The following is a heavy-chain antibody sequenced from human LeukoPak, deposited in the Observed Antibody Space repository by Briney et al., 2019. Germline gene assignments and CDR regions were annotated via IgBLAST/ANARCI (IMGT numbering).Heavy chain of an antibody. CDR2: IDLSSSTL. V-gene: IGHV3-11*01. Sequence: GGSLRLSCAASGLRFSDYYMSWVRQAPGKGLEWISYIDLSSSTLYYGDSVKGRFTISRDNAKNSVYLQMNSLRAEDTAVYYCARGHYGLDVWGQGTTVTVSS. J-gene: IGHJ6*02. CDR3: ARGHYGLDV. CDR1: GLRFSDYY.